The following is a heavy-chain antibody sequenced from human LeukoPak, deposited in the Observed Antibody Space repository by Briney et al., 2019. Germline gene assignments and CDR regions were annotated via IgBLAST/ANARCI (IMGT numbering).Heavy chain of an antibody. V-gene: IGHV3-23*01. Sequence: GGSLRLSCAASGFTFSSYAMSWVRQAPGKGLEWVSAISGSGGSTYYADSVKGRFTISRDNSKNTLYLQMNSLRAEDTAVYYCAKGAYDSSGYYTYYFDYWGQGTLVTVSS. CDR2: ISGSGGST. D-gene: IGHD3-22*01. CDR1: GFTFSSYA. J-gene: IGHJ4*02. CDR3: AKGAYDSSGYYTYYFDY.